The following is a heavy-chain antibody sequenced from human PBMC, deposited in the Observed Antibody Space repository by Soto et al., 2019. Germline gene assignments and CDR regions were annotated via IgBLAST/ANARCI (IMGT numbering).Heavy chain of an antibody. CDR1: RYRFTDYY. CDR2: INPNSGGT. Sequence: ASVKVSCKASRYRFTDYYVHWVRQSPGQGLEWMGWINPNSGGTKFPQKFQGRVIMTRDTSISTAYMELSRLTSDDTAVYYCARAALTSLDLATTYWGQGTLVTVSS. D-gene: IGHD5-12*01. J-gene: IGHJ4*02. CDR3: ARAALTSLDLATTY. V-gene: IGHV1-2*02.